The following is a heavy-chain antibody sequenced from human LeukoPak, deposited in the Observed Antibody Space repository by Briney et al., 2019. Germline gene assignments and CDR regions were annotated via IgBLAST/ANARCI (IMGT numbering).Heavy chain of an antibody. D-gene: IGHD1-26*01. J-gene: IGHJ4*01. CDR2: IIPILGIA. Sequence: SVTVSCKASGGTFSSYTISWVRQAPGHGLEWMGRIIPILGIANYAQKFQGRVTITTDKSTSTAYMELSRLRSEDTAVYYCARLVGATLGYIDYWGQGTLVTVSS. CDR3: ARLVGATLGYIDY. V-gene: IGHV1-69*02. CDR1: GGTFSSYT.